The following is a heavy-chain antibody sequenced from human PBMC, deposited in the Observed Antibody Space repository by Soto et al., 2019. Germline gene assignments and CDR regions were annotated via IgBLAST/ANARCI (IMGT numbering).Heavy chain of an antibody. J-gene: IGHJ3*02. CDR3: ERRKGYYYDSSGYYYQDDAFDI. D-gene: IGHD3-22*01. CDR2: IYYSGST. CDR1: GGSISSSSYY. V-gene: IGHV4-39*01. Sequence: PSETLSLTCTVSGGSISSSSYYWGWIRQPPGKGLEWIGSIYYSGSTYYNPSLKSRVTISVDTSKNQFSLKLSSVTAADTAVYYCERRKGYYYDSSGYYYQDDAFDIWGQGTMVTVSS.